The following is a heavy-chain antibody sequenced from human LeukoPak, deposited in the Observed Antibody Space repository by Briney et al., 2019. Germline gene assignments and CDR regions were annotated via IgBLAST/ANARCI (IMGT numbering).Heavy chain of an antibody. CDR1: GYTFTSYD. CDR3: ARNSISLYYYNYYMDV. V-gene: IGHV1-18*01. D-gene: IGHD2/OR15-2a*01. J-gene: IGHJ6*03. CDR2: ISADNGNT. Sequence: ASVKVSCKASGYTFTSYDINWVRQATGQGLEWMGWISADNGNTNYAQKLQGRVTMTTDTSTSTVYMELRSLRSDDTAVYYCARNSISLYYYNYYMDVWGKGTTVTVSS.